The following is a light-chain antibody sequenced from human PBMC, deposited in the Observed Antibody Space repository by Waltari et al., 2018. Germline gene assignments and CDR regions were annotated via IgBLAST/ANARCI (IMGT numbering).Light chain of an antibody. J-gene: IGKJ4*01. CDR2: AAS. CDR3: QQSYSTPLWT. CDR1: QSISSY. V-gene: IGKV1-39*01. Sequence: DIQMTQSPSSLSASVGDRVTITCRASQSISSYLNWYQQKPGKAPKLLIYAASSLQSGVPSRFSGSGSGTDFTLTISSLQPEDFATYYCQQSYSTPLWTFGGGTKVEIK.